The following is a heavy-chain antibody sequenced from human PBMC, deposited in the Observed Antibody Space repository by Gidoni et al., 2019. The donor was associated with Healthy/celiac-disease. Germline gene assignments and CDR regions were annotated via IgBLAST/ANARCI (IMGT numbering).Heavy chain of an antibody. D-gene: IGHD5-18*01. Sequence: QVQLVQSGAEVKKPGASVKVSCKASGYTVTSYGISWVRQSPGQGLEWMGWISAYNGNTNYAQKLQGRVTMTTDTSTSTAYMELRSLRSDDTAVYYCAREELGVDTAILFDYWGQGTLVTVSS. CDR3: AREELGVDTAILFDY. CDR1: GYTVTSYG. J-gene: IGHJ4*02. V-gene: IGHV1-18*04. CDR2: ISAYNGNT.